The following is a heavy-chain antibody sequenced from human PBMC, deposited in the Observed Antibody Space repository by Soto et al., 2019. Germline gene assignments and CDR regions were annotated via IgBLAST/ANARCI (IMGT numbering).Heavy chain of an antibody. V-gene: IGHV3-30*03. Sequence: QVQLVESGGGVVQPGRSLRLSCAVSGYTVNTYGMHWVRQAPGKGLEWVAVISRDGGTRFYADSVKGRFTISKDNSRNTLFLEMNSLRGDDVAVYYCTGEVASGYWGQGTLVTVSS. CDR2: ISRDGGTR. CDR1: GYTVNTYG. D-gene: IGHD2-8*02. J-gene: IGHJ4*02. CDR3: TGEVASGY.